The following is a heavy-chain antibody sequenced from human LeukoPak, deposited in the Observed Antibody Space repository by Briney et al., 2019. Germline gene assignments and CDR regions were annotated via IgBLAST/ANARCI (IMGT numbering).Heavy chain of an antibody. J-gene: IGHJ6*03. CDR2: IYYSGST. CDR1: GGSIGSYY. CDR3: ARWSGSVTAQNYYYYMAV. Sequence: SETLSLTCTVSGGSIGSYYWSWIRQPPGKGLEWIGYIYYSGSTNYNPSLRTRVTISVDASRNQFSLNLSSVTAADTAVYYCARWSGSVTAQNYYYYMAVWAKGPRSPSP. V-gene: IGHV4-59*08. D-gene: IGHD3-10*01.